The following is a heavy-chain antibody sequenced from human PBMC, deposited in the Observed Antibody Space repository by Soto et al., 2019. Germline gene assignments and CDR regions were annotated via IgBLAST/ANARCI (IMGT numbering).Heavy chain of an antibody. J-gene: IGHJ6*02. CDR2: IFFTGIT. V-gene: IGHV4-61*01. CDR1: GGSVTTGSYN. Sequence: QVQLQESGPGLVRPSETLSLTCTVSGGSVTTGSYNWSWIRRPPGKGLEWIGNIFFTGITHYNPSLNNRVTMSVDTCKNQFSLTVTSVSAADTAVYYCARDGHGMDVWGQGTTVTVSS. CDR3: ARDGHGMDV.